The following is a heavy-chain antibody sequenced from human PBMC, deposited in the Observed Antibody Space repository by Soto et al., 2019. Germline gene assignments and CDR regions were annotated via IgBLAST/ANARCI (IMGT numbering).Heavy chain of an antibody. V-gene: IGHV5-10-1*01. CDR3: ARHEAELVLASDY. Sequence: GESLKISCKGSGYSFTSYWISWVRQMPGKGLEWMGRIDPSDSYTNYSPSFQGHVTISADKSISTAYLQWSSLKASDTAMYYCARHEAELVLASDYWGQGTLVTVSS. CDR2: IDPSDSYT. CDR1: GYSFTSYW. J-gene: IGHJ4*02. D-gene: IGHD6-13*01.